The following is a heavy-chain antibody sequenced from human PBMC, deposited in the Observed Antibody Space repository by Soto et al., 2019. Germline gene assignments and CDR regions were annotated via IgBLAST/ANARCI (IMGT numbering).Heavy chain of an antibody. Sequence: PGGSLRLSCAASGFTFSGSAMHWVRQASGKGLEWVGRIRSKASSYATAYAASVKGRFTISRDDSKNTAYLQMNSLKTEDTAVYYCTRQAEYSSSWYVDYWGQGTLVTVSS. CDR2: IRSKASSYAT. J-gene: IGHJ4*02. V-gene: IGHV3-73*01. CDR1: GFTFSGSA. CDR3: TRQAEYSSSWYVDY. D-gene: IGHD6-13*01.